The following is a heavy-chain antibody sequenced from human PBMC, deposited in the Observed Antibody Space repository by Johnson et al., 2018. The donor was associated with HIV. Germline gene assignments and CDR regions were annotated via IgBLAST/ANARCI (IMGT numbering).Heavy chain of an antibody. J-gene: IGHJ3*02. CDR1: GFTFRSYA. Sequence: HVQLVESRGGVVQPVRSLRLSCAASGFTFRSYAMPWVRQAPGKGLAWVAVISYDGSNKYYADSVKGRFPISRDNSKNTLYLQMNSLRAEDTAVYYCARVLWFGELFSRAFDIWGQGTMVTVSS. D-gene: IGHD3-10*01. CDR2: ISYDGSNK. CDR3: ARVLWFGELFSRAFDI. V-gene: IGHV3-30-3*01.